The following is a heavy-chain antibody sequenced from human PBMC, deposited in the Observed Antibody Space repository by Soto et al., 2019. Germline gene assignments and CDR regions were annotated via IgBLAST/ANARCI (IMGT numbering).Heavy chain of an antibody. Sequence: EVQLVESGGGLVKPGGSLRLSCAASGFTFSSYSMNWVRQAPGKGLEWVSSISSSSSYIYYADSVKGRFTISRDNAKNSLYLQMNSLRAEDTSVYYGARDSGSSPGVNDYYYGMDVWGQGTTVTVSS. J-gene: IGHJ6*02. D-gene: IGHD1-26*01. CDR3: ARDSGSSPGVNDYYYGMDV. CDR2: ISSSSSYI. CDR1: GFTFSSYS. V-gene: IGHV3-21*01.